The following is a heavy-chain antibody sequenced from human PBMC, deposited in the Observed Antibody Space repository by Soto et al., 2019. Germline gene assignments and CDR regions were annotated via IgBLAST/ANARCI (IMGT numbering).Heavy chain of an antibody. Sequence: QVQLQESGPGLVKPSQTLSLTCTVSGGSISSGGYYWSWIRQHPGKGLEGIGYIYYSGSTYYNPALKIRVTISVDATKNQFSLKLSSVTAADTAVYYCARDCSGYYFDYYYYYGMDVWGQGTTVTVSS. CDR1: GGSISSGGYY. V-gene: IGHV4-31*03. CDR3: ARDCSGYYFDYYYYYGMDV. CDR2: IYYSGST. J-gene: IGHJ6*02. D-gene: IGHD3-22*01.